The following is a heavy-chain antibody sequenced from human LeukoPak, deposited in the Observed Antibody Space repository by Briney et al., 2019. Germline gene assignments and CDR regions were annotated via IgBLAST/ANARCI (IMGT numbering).Heavy chain of an antibody. CDR2: INQDGSEK. CDR1: GFTFSSYW. V-gene: IGHV3-7*01. D-gene: IGHD3-22*01. CDR3: ARWDGNGYH. Sequence: GGSLRLSYAASGFTFSSYWMSWVRQAPGKGLEWVANINQDGSEKYYVDSVKGRFTISRGNAKSSLYLQMNSLRAEDTAVYYCARWDGNGYHLDQGTLVTVSS. J-gene: IGHJ4*02.